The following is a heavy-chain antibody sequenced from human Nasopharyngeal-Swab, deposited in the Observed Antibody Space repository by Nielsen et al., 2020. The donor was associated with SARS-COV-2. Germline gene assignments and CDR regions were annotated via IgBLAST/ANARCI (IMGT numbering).Heavy chain of an antibody. V-gene: IGHV3-33*01. CDR3: AREGIVGATNGLDY. Sequence: AGSLRLSCAASGFTFSSYGMHWVRQAPGQGMEWVAVIWYDGSNKYYADSVQGRFTTSRDNYKKTLYLQMTSMRAEDTAVYYCAREGIVGATNGLDYWGQGTLVTVSS. D-gene: IGHD1-26*01. CDR2: IWYDGSNK. CDR1: GFTFSSYG. J-gene: IGHJ4*02.